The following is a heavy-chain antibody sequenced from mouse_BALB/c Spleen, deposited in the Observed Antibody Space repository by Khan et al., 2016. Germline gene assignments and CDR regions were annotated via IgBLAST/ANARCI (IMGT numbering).Heavy chain of an antibody. J-gene: IGHJ3*01. CDR3: ADDYYGSNWFAY. CDR1: GYTFTNYG. Sequence: QIQLVQSGPELKKPGETVKISCKASGYTFTNYGMNWVKQAPGKGLKWMGWINTNTGEPTYAEEFKGRFAFSLETSASTAYLQINNLKNEDTATXSCADDYYGSNWFAYWGQGTLVTVSA. D-gene: IGHD1-1*01. CDR2: INTNTGEP. V-gene: IGHV9-3*02.